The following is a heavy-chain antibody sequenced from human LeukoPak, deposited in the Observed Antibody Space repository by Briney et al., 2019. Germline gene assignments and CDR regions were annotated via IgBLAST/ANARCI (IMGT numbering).Heavy chain of an antibody. D-gene: IGHD2-2*01. CDR3: ARLYCSSTSCYYYFDY. CDR1: GYTFTSYG. J-gene: IGHJ4*02. Sequence: ASVKVSCTASGYTFTSYGISWVRQAPGQGLEWMGWLSAYNGNTNYAQKLQGRVTMTTDTSTSTAYMELRSLRSDDTAVYYCARLYCSSTSCYYYFDYWGQGTLVTVSS. CDR2: LSAYNGNT. V-gene: IGHV1-18*01.